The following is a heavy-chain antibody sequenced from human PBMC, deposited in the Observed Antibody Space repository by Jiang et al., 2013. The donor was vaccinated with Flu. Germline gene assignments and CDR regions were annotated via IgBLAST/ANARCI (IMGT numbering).Heavy chain of an antibody. J-gene: IGHJ6*04. CDR3: AREVGYCSSTSCYSNYYYGMDV. Sequence: SGAEVKKPGSSVKVSCKASGGTFSSYAISWVRQAPGQGLEWMGRIIPILGIANYAQKFQGRVTITADKSTSTAYMELSSLRSEDTAVYYCAREVGYCSSTSCYSNYYYGMDVWGKGTTVTVSS. V-gene: IGHV1-69*04. D-gene: IGHD2-2*01. CDR2: IIPILGIA. CDR1: GGTFSSYA.